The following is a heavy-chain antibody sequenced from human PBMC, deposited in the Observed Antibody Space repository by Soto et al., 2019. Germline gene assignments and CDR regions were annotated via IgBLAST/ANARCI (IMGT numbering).Heavy chain of an antibody. D-gene: IGHD2-8*02. Sequence: GGSLSLSCAASGFPFSSYAMSWVRPAPGKGLEWVSAISGSGGSTYYADSVKGRFTISRDNSKNTLYLQMNSLRAEDTAVYYCAKDGGHPASYGWWNYWGQGTLVTVSS. CDR1: GFPFSSYA. CDR2: ISGSGGST. V-gene: IGHV3-23*01. J-gene: IGHJ4*02. CDR3: AKDGGHPASYGWWNY.